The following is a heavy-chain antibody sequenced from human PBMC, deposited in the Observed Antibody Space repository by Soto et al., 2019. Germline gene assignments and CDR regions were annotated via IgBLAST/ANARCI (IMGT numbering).Heavy chain of an antibody. V-gene: IGHV4-39*01. D-gene: IGHD2-15*01. CDR2: IYYSGST. J-gene: IGHJ4*02. CDR3: ARLDSWQLLPYFDY. Sequence: PSETLSLTCTVSGGSISSGGYYWSWIRQHPGKGLEWIGSIYYSGSTYYNPSLKSRVTISVDTSKNQFSLKLSSVTAADTAVYYCARLDSWQLLPYFDYWGQGTLVTVSS. CDR1: GGSISSGGYY.